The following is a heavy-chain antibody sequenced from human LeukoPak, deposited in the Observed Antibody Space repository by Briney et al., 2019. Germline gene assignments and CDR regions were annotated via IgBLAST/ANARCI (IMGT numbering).Heavy chain of an antibody. J-gene: IGHJ4*02. V-gene: IGHV4-34*01. CDR3: ARGRTGAAALDF. D-gene: IGHD2-2*01. CDR2: STHSGST. CDR1: GGSCGGHY. Sequence: PSETLPLTCAVYGGSCGGHYWTWIRQPPGKGLEWIGESTHSGSTNYNPSLKSRVTISVDTSKNQFSLKLTSVTAADTAVYHCARGRTGAAALDFWGPGTLVIVSS.